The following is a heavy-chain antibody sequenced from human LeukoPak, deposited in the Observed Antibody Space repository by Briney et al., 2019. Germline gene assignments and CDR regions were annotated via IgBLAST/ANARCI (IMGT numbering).Heavy chain of an antibody. V-gene: IGHV3-53*01. CDR2: IYSGEST. CDR1: GFTVSSNY. Sequence: GGSLRLSCAASGFTVSSNYMSWVRQAPGKGLEWVSVIYSGESTYYADSVKGRFTISRDNSKNTLYLQMNGLRAEDTAVYYRAKGGYSHVDVWGQGTTVTVSS. D-gene: IGHD5-18*01. CDR3: AKGGYSHVDV. J-gene: IGHJ6*02.